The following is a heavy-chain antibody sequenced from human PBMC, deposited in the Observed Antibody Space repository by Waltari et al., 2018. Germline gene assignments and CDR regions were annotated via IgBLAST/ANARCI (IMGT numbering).Heavy chain of an antibody. V-gene: IGHV3-7*01. CDR2: IKQDGSVK. J-gene: IGHJ4*02. D-gene: IGHD6-19*01. Sequence: EVQLVESGGGLVQPGGSLRLSCAASGFTFSSYWMSWVRQAPGKGWGRGGNIKQDGSVKYTVDSVKGRFTSSRDNATNSLYLQMNGLRAEDTAVYYCAREEAVAGEIDYWGQGTLVTVSS. CDR1: GFTFSSYW. CDR3: AREEAVAGEIDY.